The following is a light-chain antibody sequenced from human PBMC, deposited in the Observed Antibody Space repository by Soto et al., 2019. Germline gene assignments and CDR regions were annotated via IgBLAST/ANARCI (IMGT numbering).Light chain of an antibody. CDR3: QQSYSTPS. Sequence: DIQMTQSPSSLSASVGDRVTITCRASQSISSYLNWYQQKPGKAPKLLIYAASSLQSGVPSRFSGSGSVTDFTLTISNLQPEDFATYYCQQSYSTPSFGGGTKVDIK. CDR1: QSISSY. V-gene: IGKV1-39*01. CDR2: AAS. J-gene: IGKJ4*01.